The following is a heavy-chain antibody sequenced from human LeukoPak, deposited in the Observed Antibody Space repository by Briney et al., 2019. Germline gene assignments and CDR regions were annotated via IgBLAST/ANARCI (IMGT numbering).Heavy chain of an antibody. D-gene: IGHD3-3*01. CDR3: ATLGTYGSGAPYYFDY. V-gene: IGHV3-23*01. CDR1: GFTFSTYA. J-gene: IGHJ4*02. CDR2: VSVSGGST. Sequence: GGSLRLSCAASGFTFSTYAMGWVRQAPGKGLEWVSSVSVSGGSTYYADSVKGRFTISRDNSKSTLYLQMNSLRAEGTAVYYCATLGTYGSGAPYYFDYRGQGTLVTVSS.